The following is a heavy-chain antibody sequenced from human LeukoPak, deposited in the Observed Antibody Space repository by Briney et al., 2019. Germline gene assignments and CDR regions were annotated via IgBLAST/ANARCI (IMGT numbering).Heavy chain of an antibody. CDR3: ARDVVAAPGTWDY. CDR1: SGSISSSNYC. D-gene: IGHD6-13*01. J-gene: IGHJ4*02. V-gene: IGHV4-61*02. CDR2: IATIGIT. Sequence: SQTLSLTCTVASGSISSSNYCWGWIRQRAGGGLEWIGRIATIGITNYNPSLISRVTISIDTSKNQFSLKLSTVTAADTAVYYCARDVVAAPGTWDYWGQGTLVTVSS.